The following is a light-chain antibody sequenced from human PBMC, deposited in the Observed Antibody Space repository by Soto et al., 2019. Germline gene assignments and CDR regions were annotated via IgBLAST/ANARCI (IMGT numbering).Light chain of an antibody. V-gene: IGLV2-23*01. CDR1: SSDVGSSNL. CDR3: CSFARSTTFYV. Sequence: ALTQPASVSGSPGQSITISCSGTSSDVGSSNLVSWYQQHPGKAPKLIIFEGDRRPSGVSGRFSGSKSGNTASLTISGLQAEDEADYYCCSFARSTTFYVFGTGTKLTVL. CDR2: EGD. J-gene: IGLJ1*01.